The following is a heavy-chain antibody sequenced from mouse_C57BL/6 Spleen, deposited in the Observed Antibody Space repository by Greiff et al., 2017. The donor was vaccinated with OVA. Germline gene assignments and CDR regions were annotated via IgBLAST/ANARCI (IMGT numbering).Heavy chain of an antibody. D-gene: IGHD1-1*01. V-gene: IGHV1-42*01. CDR1: GYSFTGYY. Sequence: EVQLQQSGPELVKPGASVKISCKASGYSFTGYYMNWVKQSPEKSLEWIGEINPSTGGTTYNQKFKAKATLTVDKSSSTAYMQLKSLTSEDSAVYYCARERFYYYGPDYWGQGTTLTVSS. J-gene: IGHJ2*01. CDR3: ARERFYYYGPDY. CDR2: INPSTGGT.